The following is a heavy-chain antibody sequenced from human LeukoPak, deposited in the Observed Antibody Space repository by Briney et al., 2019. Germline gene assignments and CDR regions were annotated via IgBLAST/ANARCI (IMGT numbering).Heavy chain of an antibody. V-gene: IGHV1-18*04. CDR1: GYTFTGYY. CDR2: ISAYNGNT. Sequence: ASVKVSCKASGYTFTGYYMHWVRQAPGQGLEWMGWISAYNGNTNYAQKLQGRVTMTTDTSTSTAYMELRSLRSDDTAVYYCARGSDIVVVPAATAYDYWGQGTLVTVSS. J-gene: IGHJ4*02. D-gene: IGHD2-2*01. CDR3: ARGSDIVVVPAATAYDY.